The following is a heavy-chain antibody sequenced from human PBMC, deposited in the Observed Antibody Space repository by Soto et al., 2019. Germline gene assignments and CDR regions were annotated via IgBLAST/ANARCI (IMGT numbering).Heavy chain of an antibody. CDR2: ISYDGSDK. CDR3: AKPSGYDYVWGSSGLDP. Sequence: PGGLLRLSCAASGFTFSSFGMHWVRQAPDKGLQWVAVISYDGSDKYYADSVKGRFTISRDDSTNTMYLQMNSLRPEDTAVYYCAKPSGYDYVWGSSGLDPWGQGTLVTVSS. V-gene: IGHV3-30*18. CDR1: GFTFSSFG. D-gene: IGHD3-16*01. J-gene: IGHJ5*02.